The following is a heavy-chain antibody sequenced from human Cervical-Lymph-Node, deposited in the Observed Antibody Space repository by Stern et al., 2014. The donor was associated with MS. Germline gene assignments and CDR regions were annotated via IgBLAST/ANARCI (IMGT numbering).Heavy chain of an antibody. J-gene: IGHJ4*02. CDR1: GYTFTGYY. D-gene: IGHD6-19*01. CDR3: ARDRSRGYSSGWYND. V-gene: IGHV1-2*04. CDR2: INPNSGGT. Sequence: EQLVESGAEVKKPGASVKVSCKASGYTFTGYYMHWVRQAPGQGLEWMGWINPNSGGTNYAQKFQGWVTMTRDTSISTAYMELSRLRSDDTAVYYWARDRSRGYSSGWYNDWGQGTLVTVSS.